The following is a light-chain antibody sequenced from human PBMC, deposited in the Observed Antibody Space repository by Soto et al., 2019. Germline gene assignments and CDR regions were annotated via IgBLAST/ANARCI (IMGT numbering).Light chain of an antibody. Sequence: DIQMTQSPSTVSASVGDRVTITCRASESISTWLAWYQQKPGQAPKLLIYDASISDSGVPSRFSGSGSGTEFALTVSNLQPDDSATYFCQQYHSLWAFGQGTKVEIK. CDR2: DAS. J-gene: IGKJ1*01. V-gene: IGKV1-5*01. CDR1: ESISTW. CDR3: QQYHSLWA.